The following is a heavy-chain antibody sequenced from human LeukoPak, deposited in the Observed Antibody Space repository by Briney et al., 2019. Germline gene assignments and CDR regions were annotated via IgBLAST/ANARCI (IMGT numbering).Heavy chain of an antibody. CDR3: ARDSVGATKSNWFDP. CDR2: IWYDGSNK. J-gene: IGHJ5*02. Sequence: PGGSLRLSCAASGFTFSSYGMHWVRQAPGKGLEWVAVIWYDGSNKYYADSVKGRFTISRDNAKNSLYLQMNSLRAEDTAVYYCARDSVGATKSNWFDPWGQGTLVTVSS. V-gene: IGHV3-33*01. D-gene: IGHD1-26*01. CDR1: GFTFSSYG.